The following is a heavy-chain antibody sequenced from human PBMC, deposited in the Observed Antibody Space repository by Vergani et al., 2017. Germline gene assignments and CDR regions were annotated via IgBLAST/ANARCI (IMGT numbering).Heavy chain of an antibody. D-gene: IGHD3-22*01. CDR2: ISSSGSTI. CDR1: GFTFSSYE. Sequence: EVQLVESGGGLVQPGGSLRLSCAASGFTFSSYEMNWVRQAPGKGLEWVSYISSSGSTIYYADSVKGRFTISRDNAKNSLYLQMNSLRAEDTAVYYCARXRISYYYDSSGYYYGAGRAHDAFDLWGQGTMVTVSS. V-gene: IGHV3-48*03. CDR3: ARXRISYYYDSSGYYYGAGRAHDAFDL. J-gene: IGHJ3*01.